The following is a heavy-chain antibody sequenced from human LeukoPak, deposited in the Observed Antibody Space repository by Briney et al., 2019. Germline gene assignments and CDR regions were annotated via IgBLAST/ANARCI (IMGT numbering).Heavy chain of an antibody. CDR2: INHSGST. CDR1: GGSFSGYS. CDR3: ATSPGTTGTT. V-gene: IGHV4-34*01. D-gene: IGHD1-1*01. J-gene: IGHJ4*02. Sequence: PSETLSLTCAVYGGSFSGYSWSWIRQPPEKGLEWIGEINHSGSTNYNPSLKSRVTISVDTSKNQFSLKLSSVTAADTAMYYCATSPGTTGTTWGQGTLVTVSS.